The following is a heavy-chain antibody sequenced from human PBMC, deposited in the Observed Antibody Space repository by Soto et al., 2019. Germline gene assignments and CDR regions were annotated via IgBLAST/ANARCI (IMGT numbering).Heavy chain of an antibody. CDR2: ISSSGSTI. Sequence: PGGSLRLSXAASGFTFSSYEMNWVRQAPGKGLEWVSYISSSGSTIYYADSVKGRFTISRDNAKNSLYLQMNSLRAEDTAVYYCARGTSVDYNFWSGYYTGPPDYWGQGTLVTVSS. J-gene: IGHJ4*02. CDR1: GFTFSSYE. CDR3: ARGTSVDYNFWSGYYTGPPDY. V-gene: IGHV3-48*03. D-gene: IGHD3-3*01.